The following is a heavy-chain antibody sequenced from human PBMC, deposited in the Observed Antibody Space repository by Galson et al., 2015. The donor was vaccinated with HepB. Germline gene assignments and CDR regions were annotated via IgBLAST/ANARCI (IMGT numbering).Heavy chain of an antibody. CDR3: ARDGRIIVGSGAFDI. CDR1: GFTFSSYS. J-gene: IGHJ3*02. Sequence: LRLSCAASGFTFSSYSMNWVRQAPGKGLEWVSSISSSSSYIYYADSVKGRFTISRDNAKNSLYLQMNSLRAEDTAVYYCARDGRIIVGSGAFDIWGQGTMVTVSS. CDR2: ISSSSSYI. V-gene: IGHV3-21*01. D-gene: IGHD3-22*01.